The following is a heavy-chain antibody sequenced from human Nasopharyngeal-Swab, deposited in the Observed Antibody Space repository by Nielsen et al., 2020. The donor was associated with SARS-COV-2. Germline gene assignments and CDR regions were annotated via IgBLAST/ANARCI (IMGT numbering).Heavy chain of an antibody. CDR1: GGSFSTYA. Sequence: SSVNVSCKASGGSFSTYAFSWVRQAPGQGLEWMGGSIPSFSRGNYAQKFQDRVTITADEATSTAYMELSSLRSEDTAVYYCAGDVHGGSWVFDYWGQGTLVTVSS. CDR2: SIPSFSRG. V-gene: IGHV1-69*13. J-gene: IGHJ4*02. CDR3: AGDVHGGSWVFDY. D-gene: IGHD2-15*01.